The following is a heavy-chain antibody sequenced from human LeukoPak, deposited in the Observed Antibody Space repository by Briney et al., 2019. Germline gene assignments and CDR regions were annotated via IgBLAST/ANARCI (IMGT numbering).Heavy chain of an antibody. CDR3: AKGALSYYDSSGYSAHFDY. J-gene: IGHJ4*02. V-gene: IGHV3-23*01. Sequence: GGSLRLSCAASGFTFSNYAMNWVRQAPGKGLEWVSAISGSGGSTYYADSVKGRFTISRDNSKNTLYLQMNSLRAEDTAVYYCAKGALSYYDSSGYSAHFDYWGQGTLVTVSS. D-gene: IGHD3-22*01. CDR2: ISGSGGST. CDR1: GFTFSNYA.